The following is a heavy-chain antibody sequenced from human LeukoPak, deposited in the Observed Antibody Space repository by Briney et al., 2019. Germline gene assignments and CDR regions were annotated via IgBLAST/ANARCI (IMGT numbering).Heavy chain of an antibody. CDR2: ISSSSSYI. V-gene: IGHV3-21*01. CDR3: ARGIAAAGTWFDP. J-gene: IGHJ5*02. CDR1: GFTFSSYS. D-gene: IGHD6-13*01. Sequence: GGSLRLSCGASGFTFSSYSMSWVRQAPGKGLEWVSSISSSSSYIYYADSVKGRFTISRDNAKNSLYLQMNSLRAEDTAVYYCARGIAAAGTWFDPWGQGTLVTVSS.